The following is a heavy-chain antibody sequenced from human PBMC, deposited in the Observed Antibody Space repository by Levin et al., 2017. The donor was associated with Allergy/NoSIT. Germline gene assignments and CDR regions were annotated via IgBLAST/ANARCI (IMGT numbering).Heavy chain of an antibody. CDR1: GFPFSSYS. CDR3: ARDVLRASGWQYYFDY. Sequence: LSLTCAASGFPFSSYSMNWVRQAPGKGLEWVSYISSSSSTIYYADSVKGRFTISRDNAKNSLYLQMNSLRAEDTAVYYCARDVLRASGWQYYFDYWGQGTLVTVSS. J-gene: IGHJ4*02. V-gene: IGHV3-48*01. CDR2: ISSSSSTI. D-gene: IGHD6-19*01.